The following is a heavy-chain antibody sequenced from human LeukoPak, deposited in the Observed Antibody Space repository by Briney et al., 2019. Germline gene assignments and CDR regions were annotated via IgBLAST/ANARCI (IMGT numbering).Heavy chain of an antibody. D-gene: IGHD3/OR15-3a*01. CDR2: IYPGDSDT. Sequence: GESLKISCKGSGYSFTSYWIGWVRQLPGKGLEWMGIIYPGDSDTRYSPSFQGQVTISADKSISTAYLQWSGLKASDTAMYYCARRDPGDWAHFDYWGQGTLVTVSS. CDR1: GYSFTSYW. CDR3: ARRDPGDWAHFDY. V-gene: IGHV5-51*01. J-gene: IGHJ4*02.